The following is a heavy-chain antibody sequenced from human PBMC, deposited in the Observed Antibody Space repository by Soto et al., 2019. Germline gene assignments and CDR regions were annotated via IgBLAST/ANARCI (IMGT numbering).Heavy chain of an antibody. J-gene: IGHJ5*02. CDR2: IYHSGST. D-gene: IGHD3-10*01. V-gene: IGHV4-4*02. CDR3: ARDYMVRGVMRWFDP. Sequence: QVQLQESGPGLVKPSGTLSLTCAVSGGSISSSNWWSWVRQPPGKGLEWIGEIYHSGSTNYNPSLKCRATLSVDKSKNQFPLTLSSVTAADTAVYYCARDYMVRGVMRWFDPWGQGTLVTVSS. CDR1: GGSISSSNW.